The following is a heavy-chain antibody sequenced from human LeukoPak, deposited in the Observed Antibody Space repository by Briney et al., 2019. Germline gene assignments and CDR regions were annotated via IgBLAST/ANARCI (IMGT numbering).Heavy chain of an antibody. J-gene: IGHJ4*02. CDR1: GYXFTSYW. Sequence: ESLKISWKYSGYXFTSYWIGWGRQIPGKGLEGMGIIYPGDSDTRYSPSFQGQVTISADKSINTAYLQWSSLKASDTAIYYCARRGEAMDPFDYWGQGTLVTVSS. V-gene: IGHV5-51*01. D-gene: IGHD5-18*01. CDR2: IYPGDSDT. CDR3: ARRGEAMDPFDY.